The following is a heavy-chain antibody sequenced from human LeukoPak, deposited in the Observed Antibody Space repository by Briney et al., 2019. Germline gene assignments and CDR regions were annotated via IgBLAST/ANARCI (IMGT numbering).Heavy chain of an antibody. CDR2: ISSSGVTI. CDR3: ARALRVGATTRWFDP. J-gene: IGHJ5*02. D-gene: IGHD1-26*01. CDR1: GFTFSSYA. V-gene: IGHV3-48*04. Sequence: PGGSLRLSCAASGFTFSSYAMSWVRQAPGKGLEWVSYISSSGVTIYYADSVKGRFTISRDNAKNSLYLQMNSLRAEDTAVYYCARALRVGATTRWFDPWGQGTLVTVSS.